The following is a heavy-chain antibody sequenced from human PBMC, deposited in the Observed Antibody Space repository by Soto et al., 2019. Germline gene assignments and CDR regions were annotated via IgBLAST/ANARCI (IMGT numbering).Heavy chain of an antibody. CDR3: ARVRATQYSNLEPYGMDV. Sequence: GGSLRLSCAASGFTFSSYGMHWVRQAPGKGLEWVAVIWYDGSNKYYADSVKGRFTISRDNSKNTLYLQMNSLRAEDTAVYYCARVRATQYSNLEPYGMDVWGQGTTVTVSS. CDR2: IWYDGSNK. J-gene: IGHJ6*02. CDR1: GFTFSSYG. D-gene: IGHD4-4*01. V-gene: IGHV3-33*01.